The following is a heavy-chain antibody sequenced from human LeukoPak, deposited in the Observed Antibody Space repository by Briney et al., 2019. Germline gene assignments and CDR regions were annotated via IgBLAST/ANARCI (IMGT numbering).Heavy chain of an antibody. CDR1: GGSIRNYY. CDR3: ARDREECSDGSCYSACWFDS. Sequence: SETLSLTCTVSGGSIRNYYLNWIRQPAGKGLEWIGRIHSSGSTQYNYSLKSRATMSVDTSRKQFSLKLSAVTAADTAVYYCARDREECSDGSCYSACWFDSWGQGTLVTVSS. J-gene: IGHJ5*01. V-gene: IGHV4-4*07. CDR2: IHSSGST. D-gene: IGHD2-15*01.